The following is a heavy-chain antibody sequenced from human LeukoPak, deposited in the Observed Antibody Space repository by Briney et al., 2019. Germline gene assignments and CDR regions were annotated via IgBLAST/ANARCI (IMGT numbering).Heavy chain of an antibody. Sequence: PSETLSLTCAVYGGSFSGVYWSWIRQPPGKGLEWIGEINHSGSNNYNPSLKSRVTMSVDTSKNQFSLNLSSVTAADTAVYYCARGPREGYKPHDVLDIWGRGTMVTVSS. CDR3: ARGPREGYKPHDVLDI. CDR1: GGSFSGVY. D-gene: IGHD5-24*01. J-gene: IGHJ3*02. V-gene: IGHV4-34*01. CDR2: INHSGSN.